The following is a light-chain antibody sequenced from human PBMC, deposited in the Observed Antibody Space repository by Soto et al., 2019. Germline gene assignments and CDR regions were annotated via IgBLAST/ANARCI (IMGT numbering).Light chain of an antibody. CDR1: QSVSSY. V-gene: IGKV3-11*01. J-gene: IGKJ3*01. Sequence: EIVLTQSPATLSLSPGERATLSCRASQSVSSYLAWYQQNPGQAPRLLIYDASNRATGIPARFSGSGSGTDFTLTIRSLEPEDFAVYCCQQRSNWPLTFGPGTKVDIK. CDR3: QQRSNWPLT. CDR2: DAS.